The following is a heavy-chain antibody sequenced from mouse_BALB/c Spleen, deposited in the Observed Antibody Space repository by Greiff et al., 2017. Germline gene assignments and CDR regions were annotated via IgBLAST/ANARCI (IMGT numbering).Heavy chain of an antibody. CDR1: GFNIKDTY. V-gene: IGHV14-3*02. Sequence: EVQLQQSGAELVKPGASVKLSCTASGFNIKDTYMHWVKQRPEQGLEWIGRIDPANGNTKYDPKFQGKATITADTSSNTAYLQLSSLTSEDTAVYYCARVPSPVYAMDYWGQGTSVTVSS. J-gene: IGHJ4*01. D-gene: IGHD6-1*01. CDR3: ARVPSPVYAMDY. CDR2: IDPANGNT.